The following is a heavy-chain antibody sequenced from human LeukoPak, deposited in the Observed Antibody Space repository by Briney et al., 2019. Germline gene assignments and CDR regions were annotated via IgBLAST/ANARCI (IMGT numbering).Heavy chain of an antibody. D-gene: IGHD3-9*01. V-gene: IGHV4-39*07. Sequence: PSETLSLTCTVSGGSISSSSYYWGWIRQPPGKGLEWIGSIYYSGSTYYNPSLKSRVTISVDTSKNQFSLKLSSVTAADTAVYYCARDLRRYDILTGHMYNWFDPWGQGTLVTVSS. CDR3: ARDLRRYDILTGHMYNWFDP. CDR1: GGSISSSSYY. J-gene: IGHJ5*02. CDR2: IYYSGST.